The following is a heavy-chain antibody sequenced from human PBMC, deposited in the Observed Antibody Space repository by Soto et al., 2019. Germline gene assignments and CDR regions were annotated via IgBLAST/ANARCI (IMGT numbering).Heavy chain of an antibody. CDR3: AKGGLQYCSGGSCPYYYGLDV. J-gene: IGHJ6*02. V-gene: IGHV3-30*18. D-gene: IGHD2-15*01. Sequence: QVQLVESGGGVVQPGRSLSLSCAASGFTFSSYSIHWVRQAPGKGLEWVAVISYDGSNKYYADSVKGRFSISRDNSKNTLFLQMNSLRPEDTAVYYCAKGGLQYCSGGSCPYYYGLDVWGHGTTVTVSS. CDR1: GFTFSSYS. CDR2: ISYDGSNK.